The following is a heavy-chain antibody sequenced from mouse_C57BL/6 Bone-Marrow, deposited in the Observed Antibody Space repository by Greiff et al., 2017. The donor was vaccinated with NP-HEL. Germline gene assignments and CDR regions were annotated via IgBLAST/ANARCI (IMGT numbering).Heavy chain of an antibody. CDR2: IYPRSGNT. Sequence: QVQLQQSGAELARPGASVKLSCKASGYTFTSYGISWVKQRTGQGLEWIGEIYPRSGNTYYNEKFKGKATLTADKSSSTAYMELRSLTSEDSAVYFCARSGYGSRSYWYFDVWGTGTTVTVSS. CDR1: GYTFTSYG. CDR3: ARSGYGSRSYWYFDV. V-gene: IGHV1-81*01. J-gene: IGHJ1*03. D-gene: IGHD1-1*01.